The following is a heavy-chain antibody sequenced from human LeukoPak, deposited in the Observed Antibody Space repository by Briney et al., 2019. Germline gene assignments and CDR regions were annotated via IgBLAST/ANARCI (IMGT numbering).Heavy chain of an antibody. Sequence: SETLSLTCAVYGGSFSGYYWSWIRQSPGKGLEWIGEINHSGSTNYNPSLKSRVTISVDTSKNQFSLKLSSVTAADTAVYYCARRITMVRGVGYYYGMDVWGKGNTVTVSS. D-gene: IGHD3-10*01. CDR3: ARRITMVRGVGYYYGMDV. CDR2: INHSGST. J-gene: IGHJ6*04. CDR1: GGSFSGYY. V-gene: IGHV4-34*01.